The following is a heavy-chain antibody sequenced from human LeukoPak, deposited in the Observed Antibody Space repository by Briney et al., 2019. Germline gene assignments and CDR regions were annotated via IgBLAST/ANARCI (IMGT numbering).Heavy chain of an antibody. V-gene: IGHV3-30*04. J-gene: IGHJ3*02. CDR1: RFTFSSYA. D-gene: IGHD5-18*01. CDR3: ARDRDTAMVHAAFDI. CDR2: ISYDGSNK. Sequence: PGGSQRLSCAASRFTFSSYAIHWVRQAPGKGLEWVAVISYDGSNKCYADSVKGRFTISRDNSKNTLYLQMNSLRAEDTAVYYCARDRDTAMVHAAFDIWGQGTMVTVSS.